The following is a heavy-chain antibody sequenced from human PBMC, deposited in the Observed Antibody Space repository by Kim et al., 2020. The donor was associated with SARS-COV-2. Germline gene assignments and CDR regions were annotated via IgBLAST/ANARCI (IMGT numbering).Heavy chain of an antibody. CDR3: AKDWVTCFRGVFDY. J-gene: IGHJ4*02. Sequence: GGSLRLSCAASGFTFDDYAMHWVRQAPGKGLEWVSGISWNSGSIGYADSVKGRFTISRDNAKNSLYPQMNSLRAEDTALDYCAKDWVTCFRGVFDYLGQ. CDR2: ISWNSGSI. V-gene: IGHV3-9*01. D-gene: IGHD2-21*02. CDR1: GFTFDDYA.